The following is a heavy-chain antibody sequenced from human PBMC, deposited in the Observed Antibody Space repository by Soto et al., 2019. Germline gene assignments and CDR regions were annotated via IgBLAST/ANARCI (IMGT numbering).Heavy chain of an antibody. J-gene: IGHJ6*02. CDR1: GFSFSYYG. CDR3: AKRLSRDVNYYYAMDV. V-gene: IGHV3-30*18. CDR2: ISYDGSDK. Sequence: QVQLVESGGGVVQPGRSLRLSCAASGFSFSYYGMHWVRQAPGKGLEWVTVISYDGSDKYYADSLKGRFTISRDNSKNTLYLQMNSLRAEDTAVYYCAKRLSRDVNYYYAMDVWGQGTTVTVSS.